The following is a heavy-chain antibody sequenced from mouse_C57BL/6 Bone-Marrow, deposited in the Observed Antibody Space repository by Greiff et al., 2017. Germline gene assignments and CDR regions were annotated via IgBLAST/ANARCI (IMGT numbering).Heavy chain of an antibody. CDR3: STENPPRLD. D-gene: IGHD1-2*01. Sequence: EVQLQQSGAELVRPGASVTLSCTASGFNIKDDYLHWVKQRPEQGLEWIGWIDPENGDTKYAPKFQGMVTITADTSSNTAYLQLSGLTSEDTAVFYCSTENPPRLDWGQGTSLTVSS. J-gene: IGHJ2*02. CDR2: IDPENGDT. V-gene: IGHV14-4*01. CDR1: GFNIKDDY.